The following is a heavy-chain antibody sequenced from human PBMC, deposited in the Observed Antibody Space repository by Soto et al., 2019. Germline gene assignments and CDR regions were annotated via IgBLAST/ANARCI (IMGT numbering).Heavy chain of an antibody. D-gene: IGHD3-16*01. CDR1: GFNVSTKY. CDR2: IYSGGRT. V-gene: IGHV3-66*01. J-gene: IGHJ4*02. CDR3: ARDPWAADY. Sequence: PGGSLRLSSAASGFNVSTKYMSWVRQAPGKGLVWVSVIYSGGRTFYAESVRGRFTISRDNSKNTVNLQMNSLRAEDTAVYYCARDPWAADYGGQGTLVTVSS.